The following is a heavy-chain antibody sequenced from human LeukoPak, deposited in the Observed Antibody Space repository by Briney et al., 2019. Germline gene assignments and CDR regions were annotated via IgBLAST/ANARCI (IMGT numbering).Heavy chain of an antibody. D-gene: IGHD2-21*02. J-gene: IGHJ4*02. CDR1: GFTFDDYG. CDR2: INWNGGST. V-gene: IGHV3-20*04. Sequence: GGSLRLSCAASGFTFDDYGMSWVRQAPGKGLEWVSGINWNGGSTGYADSVKGRFTISRDNAKNSLYLQMNSLRAEDTALYYCARDGPAYCGGDCYSGYWGRGTLVTVSS. CDR3: ARDGPAYCGGDCYSGY.